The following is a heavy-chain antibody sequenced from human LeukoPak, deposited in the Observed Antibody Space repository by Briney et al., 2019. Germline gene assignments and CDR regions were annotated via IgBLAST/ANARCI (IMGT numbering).Heavy chain of an antibody. J-gene: IGHJ6*03. D-gene: IGHD3-3*01. Sequence: GGSLRLSCAASGFTFSSYGMHWVRQAPGKGLEWVAFIRYDGSNKYYADSVKGRFTISRDNSKNTLYLQMNSLRAEDTAVYYCARLYYDFYYYYMDVWGKGTTVTVSS. V-gene: IGHV3-30*02. CDR3: ARLYYDFYYYYMDV. CDR2: IRYDGSNK. CDR1: GFTFSSYG.